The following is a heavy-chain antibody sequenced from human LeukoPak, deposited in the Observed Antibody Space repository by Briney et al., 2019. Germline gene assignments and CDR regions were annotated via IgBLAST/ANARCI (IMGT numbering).Heavy chain of an antibody. CDR2: INPSGGST. D-gene: IGHD2-8*01. J-gene: IGHJ6*03. Sequence: PEASVKVSCKASGYTFTSYDINWVRQAPGQGLEWMGIINPSGGSTSYAQKFQGRVTMTRDMSTSTVYMELSSLRSEDTAVYYCARDGPPGESMLPQMDPTLGYYYYMDVWGKGATVTVSS. V-gene: IGHV1-46*01. CDR3: ARDGPPGESMLPQMDPTLGYYYYMDV. CDR1: GYTFTSYD.